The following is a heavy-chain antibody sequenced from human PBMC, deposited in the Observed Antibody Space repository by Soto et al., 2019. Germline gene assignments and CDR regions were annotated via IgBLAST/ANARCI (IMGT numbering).Heavy chain of an antibody. CDR3: AREMGASPTPFDY. CDR1: GYSFSSHW. D-gene: IGHD1-26*01. V-gene: IGHV5-51*01. Sequence: PGESLKISCMTFGYSFSSHWIGWVRQMPGKGLEWMGIIYPADSDTRYSPTFQGQVTFSADKSVSTAYLQWSSLKASDTAVYYCAREMGASPTPFDYWGQGTQVTVSS. CDR2: IYPADSDT. J-gene: IGHJ4*02.